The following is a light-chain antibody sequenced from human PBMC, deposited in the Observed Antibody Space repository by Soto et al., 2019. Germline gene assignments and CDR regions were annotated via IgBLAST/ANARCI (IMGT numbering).Light chain of an antibody. V-gene: IGKV3-20*01. CDR3: QLYGTSPKP. J-gene: IGKJ1*01. CDR2: AAS. CDR1: QSVASLY. Sequence: VLTQSPDTLSLSPGERATLSCRASQSVASLYLAWYQQNPGQAPRLSIYAASTRATGIPDRFSGSGSGTDFTLSISRLEPEDFAVDYCQLYGTSPKPFGQGTKVDIK.